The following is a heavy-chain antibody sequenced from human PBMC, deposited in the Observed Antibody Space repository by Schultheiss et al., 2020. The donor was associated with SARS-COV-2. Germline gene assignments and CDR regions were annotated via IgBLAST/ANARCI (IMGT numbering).Heavy chain of an antibody. D-gene: IGHD3-22*01. CDR3: ARWGSSGPYFDY. CDR1: GFTFSHAW. V-gene: IGHV3-15*01. J-gene: IGHJ4*02. CDR2: IKSKTDGGTR. Sequence: GGSLRLSCAASGFTFSHAWMTWVRQAPGKGLEWVGRIKSKTDGGTRDYAAPVKGRFTISRDDSKDTLYLQMNSLKTEDTAVYYCARWGSSGPYFDYWGQGTLVTVSS.